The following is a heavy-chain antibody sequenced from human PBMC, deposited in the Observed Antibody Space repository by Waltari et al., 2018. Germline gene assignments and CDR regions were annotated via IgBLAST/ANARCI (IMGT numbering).Heavy chain of an antibody. CDR3: ARRGSYVDF. Sequence: QVQLQESGPGLVKPSETLSLSCAVSGVSGVSMKSYYWTWIRQPPGKGLEWVGYGDHKGTTNYNLSLKSRLMISVDTSKNLVSLELTSVTAADTAVYYCARRGSYVDFWGQGTLVTVSS. D-gene: IGHD3-16*01. V-gene: IGHV4-59*08. CDR1: SGVSGVSMKSYY. CDR2: GDHKGTT. J-gene: IGHJ4*02.